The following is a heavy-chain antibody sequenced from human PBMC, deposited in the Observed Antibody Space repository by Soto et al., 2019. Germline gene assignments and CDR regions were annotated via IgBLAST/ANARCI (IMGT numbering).Heavy chain of an antibody. V-gene: IGHV4-39*01. CDR3: ARHQIDLARIFGGVIAPPGWFDP. CDR1: GGSISSSSYY. CDR2: IYYSGST. Sequence: SETLSLTCTVSGGSISSSSYYWGWIRQPPGKGLEWIGSIYYSGSTYYNPSLKSRVTISVDTSKNQFSLKLSSVTAADTAVYYCARHQIDLARIFGGVIAPPGWFDPWGQGTLVTVSS. D-gene: IGHD3-16*02. J-gene: IGHJ5*02.